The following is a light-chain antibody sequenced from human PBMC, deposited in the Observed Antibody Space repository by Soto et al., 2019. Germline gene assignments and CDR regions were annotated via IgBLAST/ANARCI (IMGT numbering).Light chain of an antibody. CDR1: QDIRND. CDR3: LQHKTYSLT. V-gene: IGKV1-17*01. J-gene: IGKJ5*01. Sequence: DIQMTQSPSSLSASVGDRVTITCRASQDIRNDLCWYQQKPGKAPKRLIYAAFILQSGVPPRFSGNGSWTEFTLTISSLQAEDYATYFCLQHKTYSLTFGQGTRLE. CDR2: AAF.